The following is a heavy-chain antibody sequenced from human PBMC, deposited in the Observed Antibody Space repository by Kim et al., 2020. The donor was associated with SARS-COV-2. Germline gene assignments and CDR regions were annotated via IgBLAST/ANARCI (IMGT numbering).Heavy chain of an antibody. Sequence: ASVKVSCKASGYTFTSYYMHWVRQAPGQGLEWMGIINPSGGSTSYAQKFQGRVTMTRDTSTSTVYMELSSLRSEDTAVYYCARDCTITAAGIGHLKNYYYYGMDVWGQGTTVTVSS. CDR1: GYTFTSYY. J-gene: IGHJ6*02. CDR3: ARDCTITAAGIGHLKNYYYYGMDV. CDR2: INPSGGST. V-gene: IGHV1-46*01. D-gene: IGHD6-13*01.